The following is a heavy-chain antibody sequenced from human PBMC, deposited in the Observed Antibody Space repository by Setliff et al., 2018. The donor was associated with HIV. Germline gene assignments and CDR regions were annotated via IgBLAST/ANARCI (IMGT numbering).Heavy chain of an antibody. J-gene: IGHJ4*02. D-gene: IGHD3-10*01. CDR2: IRYDGSST. Sequence: PGGSLRLSCVASGFTFSTLAMHWVRQAPGKGLEWVAFIRYDGSSTNYADSVRGRFTISRDNAKNTLYLQMNSLSAEDTAVYYCASGSYAQLGGPDDYWGQGTLVTAPQ. CDR1: GFTFSTLA. CDR3: ASGSYAQLGGPDDY. V-gene: IGHV3-30*02.